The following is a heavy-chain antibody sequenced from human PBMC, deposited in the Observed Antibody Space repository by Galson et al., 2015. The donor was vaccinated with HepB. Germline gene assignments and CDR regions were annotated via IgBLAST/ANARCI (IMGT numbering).Heavy chain of an antibody. CDR3: ARETGGIMITFGGAPLITKTSWFDP. J-gene: IGHJ5*02. V-gene: IGHV1-18*04. Sequence: SVKVSCKASGYTFTSYGISWVRQAPGQGLEWMGWISAYNGNTNYAQKLQGRVTMTTDTSTSTAYMELRSLRSDDTAVYYCARETGGIMITFGGAPLITKTSWFDPWGQGTLVTVSS. CDR1: GYTFTSYG. CDR2: ISAYNGNT. D-gene: IGHD3-16*01.